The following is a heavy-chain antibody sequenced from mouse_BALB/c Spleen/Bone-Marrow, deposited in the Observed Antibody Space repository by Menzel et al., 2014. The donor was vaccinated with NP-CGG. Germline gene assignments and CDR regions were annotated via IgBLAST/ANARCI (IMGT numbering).Heavy chain of an antibody. D-gene: IGHD1-2*01. V-gene: IGHV1S56*01. CDR2: IFPGDSTT. J-gene: IGHJ1*01. Sequence: VQLQESGVELVKPGASEKLSCKASGNTFTSYGINWVRQRPEQGLEWIGWIFPGDSTTKYNEKFKGKATLSTDKSSSTVHMQLSRLTSEDSAVYFCVRSRLRDWYFDVWGAGTTVTISS. CDR1: GNTFTSYG. CDR3: VRSRLRDWYFDV.